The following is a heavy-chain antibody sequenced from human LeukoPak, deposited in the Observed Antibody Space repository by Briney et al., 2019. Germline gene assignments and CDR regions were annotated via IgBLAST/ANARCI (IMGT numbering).Heavy chain of an antibody. J-gene: IGHJ4*02. Sequence: GGSLRLSCAASGFTFSSYAMSWVRQAPGKGLEWVSSITGDGGTTWYADSMKGRFTMSRDNAKNSLYLQMNSLRAEDTALYYCAKVERYSSGFFDYWGQGTLVTVSS. CDR3: AKVERYSSGFFDY. D-gene: IGHD6-19*01. CDR1: GFTFSSYA. V-gene: IGHV3-23*01. CDR2: ITGDGGTT.